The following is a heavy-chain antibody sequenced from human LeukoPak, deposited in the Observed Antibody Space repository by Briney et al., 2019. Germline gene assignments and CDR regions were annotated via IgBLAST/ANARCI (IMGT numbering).Heavy chain of an antibody. CDR1: GFTFSSYA. D-gene: IGHD5-18*01. V-gene: IGHV3-23*01. J-gene: IGHJ4*02. CDR2: ISGSGGST. CDR3: AKTDAYSYGPGPTSYYFDY. Sequence: GGSLRLSCAASGFTFSSYAMSWVRQAPGKGLEWVSAISGSGGSTYYADSVKGRSTISRDNSKNTLYLQMNSLRAEDTAVYYCAKTDAYSYGPGPTSYYFDYWGQGTLVTVSS.